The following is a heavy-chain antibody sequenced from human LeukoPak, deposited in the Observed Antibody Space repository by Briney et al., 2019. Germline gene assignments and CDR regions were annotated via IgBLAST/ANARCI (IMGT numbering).Heavy chain of an antibody. CDR3: ARGDKVGSTTGVFDP. J-gene: IGHJ5*02. V-gene: IGHV3-7*03. CDR2: MKQDGSEE. Sequence: GGSLRLSCAASGFTFSSYGMHWVRQAPGKRLEWVANMKQDGSEEYYVGSVKGRFTISRDNAKNSMYLQMNSLRAEDSAVYYCARGDKVGSTTGVFDPWGQGTLVTVS. CDR1: GFTFSSYG. D-gene: IGHD1-26*01.